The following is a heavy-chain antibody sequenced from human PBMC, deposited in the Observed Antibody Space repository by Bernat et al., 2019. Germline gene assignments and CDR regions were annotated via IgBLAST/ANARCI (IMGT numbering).Heavy chain of an antibody. Sequence: QVQLVESGGGVVQPGRSLRLSCAASGFTFSSYGMHWVRQAPGKGLEWVAVISYDGSNKYYADSVKGRFTISRDNSKNTLYLQMNSLRAEDTAVYYCAREAHTDTAMDWGQGTLVTVSS. J-gene: IGHJ4*02. CDR3: AREAHTDTAMD. D-gene: IGHD5-18*01. CDR1: GFTFSSYG. V-gene: IGHV3-30*03. CDR2: ISYDGSNK.